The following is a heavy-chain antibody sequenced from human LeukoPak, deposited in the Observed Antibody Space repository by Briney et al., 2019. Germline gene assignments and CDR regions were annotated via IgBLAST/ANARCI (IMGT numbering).Heavy chain of an antibody. V-gene: IGHV3-23*01. Sequence: PSETLSLTCAVYGGSFSGYYWSWIRQPPGKGLEWVSAISGSGGSTYYADSVKGRFTISRDNSKNTLYLQMNSLRAEGTAVYYCAKHRAMIVVVTPYYFDYWGQGTLVTVSS. CDR3: AKHRAMIVVVTPYYFDY. CDR1: GGSFSGYY. J-gene: IGHJ4*02. CDR2: ISGSGGST. D-gene: IGHD3-22*01.